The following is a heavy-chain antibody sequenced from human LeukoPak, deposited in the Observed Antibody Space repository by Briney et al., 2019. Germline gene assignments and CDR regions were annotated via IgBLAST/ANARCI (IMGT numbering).Heavy chain of an antibody. CDR2: IYNSGST. CDR1: GASISSYY. V-gene: IGHV4-59*12. Sequence: SETLSLTCTVSGASISSYYWSWIRQSPEKGLEWIGYIYNSGSTNYNPSLKSRVTISRDTSKNQFSLKLTSVTAADTAVYYCARGGYCSGGSCPSPSYNWFDPWGQGTPVTVSS. D-gene: IGHD2-15*01. J-gene: IGHJ5*02. CDR3: ARGGYCSGGSCPSPSYNWFDP.